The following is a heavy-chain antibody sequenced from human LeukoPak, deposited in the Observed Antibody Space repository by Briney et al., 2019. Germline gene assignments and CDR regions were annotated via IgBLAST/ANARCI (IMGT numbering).Heavy chain of an antibody. CDR3: TKESATGSRYSFDY. D-gene: IGHD2-15*01. CDR2: VSSDGGTT. CDR1: GFTFSSHG. Sequence: GGSLRLSXAXSGFTFSSHGIHWVRQAPGKGLEWVAVVSSDGGTTYYADSVKGRFTISRDNSKNTLYLQMNSLRGEDTAIYYCTKESATGSRYSFDYWGRGTLVTVSS. J-gene: IGHJ4*02. V-gene: IGHV3-30*18.